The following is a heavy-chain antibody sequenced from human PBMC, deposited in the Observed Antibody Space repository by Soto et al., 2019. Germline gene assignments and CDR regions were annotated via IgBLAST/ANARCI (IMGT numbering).Heavy chain of an antibody. CDR2: MNPNSGNT. V-gene: IGHV1-8*01. D-gene: IGHD2-2*01. J-gene: IGHJ6*02. CDR1: GYTFTSYD. Sequence: ASVKVSCKASGYTFTSYDINWVRQATGQGLEWMGWMNPNSGNTGYAQKSQGRVTMTRNTSVSTAYMELSSLRSEDTAVYYCARGRYCSSTSCRYYYYYGMDVWGQGTTVTVSS. CDR3: ARGRYCSSTSCRYYYYYGMDV.